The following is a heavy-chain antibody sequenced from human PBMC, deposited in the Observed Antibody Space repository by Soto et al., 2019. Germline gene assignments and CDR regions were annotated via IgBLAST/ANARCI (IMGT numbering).Heavy chain of an antibody. Sequence: PSETLSLTCTVSVDSISTYYWSWIRRPAGKGLEWIERIDASGNTNYNPSLKSRVTMSADTSKKQFSLKLTSVTAADTAVYYCARYSNNWFQTEGMDVWGQGTTVTVSS. CDR3: ARYSNNWFQTEGMDV. CDR2: IDASGNT. J-gene: IGHJ6*02. D-gene: IGHD1-20*01. CDR1: VDSISTYY. V-gene: IGHV4-4*07.